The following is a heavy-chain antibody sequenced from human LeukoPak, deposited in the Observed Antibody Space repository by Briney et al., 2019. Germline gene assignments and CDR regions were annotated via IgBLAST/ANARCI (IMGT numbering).Heavy chain of an antibody. J-gene: IGHJ1*01. CDR3: ARDKYCTSTSCSIDTGSIAEYFQH. Sequence: GASVKVSCKTSGYTFTSYGITWVRQAPRQGLEWMGSISAYNGDTSYARNLQGRVTMTTDTSTSTAYMELRSLRSDDTGVYYCARDKYCTSTSCSIDTGSIAEYFQHWGQGTLVTVSS. V-gene: IGHV1-18*01. D-gene: IGHD2-2*01. CDR2: ISAYNGDT. CDR1: GYTFTSYG.